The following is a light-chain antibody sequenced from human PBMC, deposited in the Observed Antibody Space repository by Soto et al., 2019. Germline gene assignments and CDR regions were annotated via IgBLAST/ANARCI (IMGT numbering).Light chain of an antibody. Sequence: QSVLTQPPSACGTPGQRVTMSCSGSGSNIGPNYVYWFQQFPGTAPKLLIYNNDQRPSGVPDRFSGSKSGTSASLDISGLRSEDEADYYCAAWDDSLSGRVFGGGTKVTVL. J-gene: IGLJ3*02. V-gene: IGLV1-47*02. CDR1: GSNIGPNY. CDR3: AAWDDSLSGRV. CDR2: NND.